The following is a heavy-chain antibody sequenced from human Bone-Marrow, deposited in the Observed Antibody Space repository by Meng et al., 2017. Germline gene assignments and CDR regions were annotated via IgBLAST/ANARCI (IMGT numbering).Heavy chain of an antibody. CDR1: GGTFSSYA. D-gene: IGHD2-15*01. V-gene: IGHV1-69*13. CDR2: IIPIFGTA. CDR3: ARITGYCSGGSCYDY. J-gene: IGHJ4*02. Sequence: SVKVSCKASGGTFSSYAISWVRQAPGQGLEWMGRIIPIFGTATYAQKFQGRVTITADESTSTAYMELSSLRSEDTAVYYCARITGYCSGGSCYDYWGQGTLVTVSS.